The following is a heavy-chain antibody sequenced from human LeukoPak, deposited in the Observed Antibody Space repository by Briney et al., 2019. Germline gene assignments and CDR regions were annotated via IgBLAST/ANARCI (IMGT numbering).Heavy chain of an antibody. J-gene: IGHJ4*02. D-gene: IGHD5-12*01. CDR1: GFTFSSYA. Sequence: GRSLRLSCVASGFTFSSYAMHWVRQAPGKGLEWVAVISYDGSNKYYADSVKGRFTISRDNSKNTLYLQMNSLRAEDTAVYYCATELGGYADYWGQGTLVTVSS. V-gene: IGHV3-30*01. CDR3: ATELGGYADY. CDR2: ISYDGSNK.